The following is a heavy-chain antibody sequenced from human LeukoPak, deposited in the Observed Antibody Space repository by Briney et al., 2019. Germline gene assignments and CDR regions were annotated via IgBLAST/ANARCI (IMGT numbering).Heavy chain of an antibody. D-gene: IGHD5-12*01. J-gene: IGHJ3*02. CDR2: IYHSGST. Sequence: SETLSLTCTVSGGSISSGGYSWSWIRQPPGKGLEWIGYIYHSGSTYYNPSLKSRVTISVDRSKNQFSLKLSSVTAADTAVYYCARATSGYVIGLAFDIWGQGTMVTVSS. V-gene: IGHV4-30-2*01. CDR1: GGSISSGGYS. CDR3: ARATSGYVIGLAFDI.